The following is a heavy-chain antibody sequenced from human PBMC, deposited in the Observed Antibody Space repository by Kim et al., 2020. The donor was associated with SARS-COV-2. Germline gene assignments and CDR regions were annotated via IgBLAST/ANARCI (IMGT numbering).Heavy chain of an antibody. J-gene: IGHJ5*02. V-gene: IGHV4-59*01. CDR3: ARSGYSPTNWFDP. D-gene: IGHD5-18*01. Sequence: SNPSLKSRVTISVDTSKNQFSLKLNSVTAADTAVYYCARSGYSPTNWFDPWGQGTLVTVSS.